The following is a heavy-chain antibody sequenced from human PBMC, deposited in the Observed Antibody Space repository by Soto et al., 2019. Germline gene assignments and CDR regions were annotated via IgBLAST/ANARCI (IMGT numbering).Heavy chain of an antibody. CDR3: ARLAARQFHYGMDV. D-gene: IGHD6-6*01. J-gene: IGHJ6*02. CDR2: INHSGST. CDR1: GGSFSTYY. Sequence: PSETLSLTCAVYGGSFSTYYWSWIRQPPVKGLEWIGEINHSGSTNYNPSLKSRVTISVDTSKNQFSLKVSSVTAADTAVYYCARLAARQFHYGMDVWGQGTTVTVSS. V-gene: IGHV4-34*01.